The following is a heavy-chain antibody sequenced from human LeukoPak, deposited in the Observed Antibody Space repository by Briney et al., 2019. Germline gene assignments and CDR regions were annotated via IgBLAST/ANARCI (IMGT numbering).Heavy chain of an antibody. CDR1: GGTFSSYA. CDR3: ARERVDDRFLETYYFDY. D-gene: IGHD3-3*01. J-gene: IGHJ4*02. Sequence: SVKVSCKASGGTFSSYAISWVRQAPGQGLEWMGGIIPIFGTANYAQKFQGRVTITTDESTSTAYMELSSLRSEDTAVYYCARERVDDRFLETYYFDYWGQGTLVTVSS. CDR2: IIPIFGTA. V-gene: IGHV1-69*05.